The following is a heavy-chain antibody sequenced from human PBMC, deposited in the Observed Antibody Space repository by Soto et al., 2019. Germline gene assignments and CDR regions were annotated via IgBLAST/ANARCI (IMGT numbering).Heavy chain of an antibody. CDR1: GGSISSSNYY. J-gene: IGHJ6*02. Sequence: SETLSLTCTVSGGSISSSNYYWGWIRQPPGKGLEWIGSIYYSGSTFYNPSLKSRVTISVDTSKNQFSLKLSSVTAADTAVYYCARHYYYASRDGMDVWGQGTTVTVSS. CDR2: IYYSGST. V-gene: IGHV4-39*01. D-gene: IGHD2-2*01. CDR3: ARHYYYASRDGMDV.